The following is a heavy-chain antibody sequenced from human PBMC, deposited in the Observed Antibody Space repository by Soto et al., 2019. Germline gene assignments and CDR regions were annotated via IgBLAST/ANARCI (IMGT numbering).Heavy chain of an antibody. CDR1: GFTFSSYW. J-gene: IGHJ6*02. D-gene: IGHD6-13*01. CDR3: AREQSSSWYNYYYYGMDV. V-gene: IGHV3-7*01. Sequence: GGSLRLSCAASGFTFSSYWMSWVRQAPGKGLEWVANIKQDGSEKYYVDSVKGRFTISRGNAKNSLYLQMNSLRAEDTAVYYCAREQSSSWYNYYYYGMDVWGQGTTVTVSS. CDR2: IKQDGSEK.